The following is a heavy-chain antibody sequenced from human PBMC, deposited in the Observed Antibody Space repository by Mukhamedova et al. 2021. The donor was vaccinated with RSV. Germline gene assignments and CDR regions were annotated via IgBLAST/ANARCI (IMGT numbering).Heavy chain of an antibody. V-gene: IGHV3-48*03. J-gene: IGHJ3*02. CDR3: ARVSLDAFDI. Sequence: QAPGKGLEWVSYISSSGSTIYYADSVTGRFTISRDNAKNSLYLQMNSLRAEDTAVYYCARVSLDAFDIWGQGTMVTVSS. D-gene: IGHD3/OR15-3a*01. CDR2: ISSSGSTI.